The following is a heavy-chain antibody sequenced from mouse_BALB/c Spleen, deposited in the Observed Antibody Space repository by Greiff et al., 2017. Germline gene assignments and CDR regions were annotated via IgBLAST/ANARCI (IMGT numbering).Heavy chain of an antibody. CDR2: INSDGGST. Sequence: EVMLVESGGGLVQPGESLKLSCESNEYEFPSHDMSWVRKTPEKRLELVAAINSDGGSTYYPDTVKGRFTISRDNAKNTLYLQMSSLKSEDTAMYYCARVITTVVEGAMDYWGQGTSVTVSS. V-gene: IGHV5-2*03. CDR1: EYEFPSHD. CDR3: ARVITTVVEGAMDY. D-gene: IGHD1-1*01. J-gene: IGHJ4*01.